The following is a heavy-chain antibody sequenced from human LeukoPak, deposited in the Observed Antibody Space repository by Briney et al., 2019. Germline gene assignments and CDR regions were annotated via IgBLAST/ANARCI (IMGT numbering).Heavy chain of an antibody. V-gene: IGHV3-21*01. CDR1: GFTFSSYS. CDR3: ARDSSPYCGGDCYLDY. J-gene: IGHJ4*02. CDR2: ISSSSSYI. D-gene: IGHD2-21*02. Sequence: PGGSLRLSCAASGFTFSSYSMNWVRQAPGKGLEWVSSISSSSSYIYYADSVKGRFTISRDNAKNSLYLQMNSLRAEDTAVYYCARDSSPYCGGDCYLDYWGQGILVTVSS.